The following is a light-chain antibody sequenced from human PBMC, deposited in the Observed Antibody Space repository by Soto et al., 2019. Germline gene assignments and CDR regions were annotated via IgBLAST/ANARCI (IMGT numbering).Light chain of an antibody. CDR1: QSVKSNY. CDR3: QHYDGSPRT. J-gene: IGKJ2*01. CDR2: GVF. V-gene: IGKV3-20*01. Sequence: ETVLTQSPGTVSLSPGERATLSCRTSQSVKSNYLAWYQQKPGQAPRLLIFGVFNRATGIPDRFSGSGSGTDFTLTISGLEPEDSAFYYCQHYDGSPRTFGQGTKLEIK.